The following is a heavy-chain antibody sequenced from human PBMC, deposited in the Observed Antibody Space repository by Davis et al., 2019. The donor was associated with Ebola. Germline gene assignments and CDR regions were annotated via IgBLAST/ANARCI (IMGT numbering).Heavy chain of an antibody. CDR2: IYYSGST. Sequence: PSETLSLTCTVSGGSISSYYWSWIRQPPGKGLEWIGSIYYSGSTYYNPSLKSRVTISVDTSKNQFSLKLSSVTAADTAVYYCARHKAYYDILTGYNPTYSFDYWGQGTLVTVSS. D-gene: IGHD3-9*01. J-gene: IGHJ4*02. CDR3: ARHKAYYDILTGYNPTYSFDY. V-gene: IGHV4-59*05. CDR1: GGSISSYY.